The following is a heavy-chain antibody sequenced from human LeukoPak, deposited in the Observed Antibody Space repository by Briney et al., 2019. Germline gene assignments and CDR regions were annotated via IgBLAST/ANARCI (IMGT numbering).Heavy chain of an antibody. Sequence: GGSLRLSCIASGFTLSNYDMTWVRQTPGKGLEYVSSIGSGGYTFYAGSVKGRFSISRDISQNTVYLQMNSLRAEDPAMYFCAKKLPGASHYFDFWGQGTLVTVSS. CDR3: AKKLPGASHYFDF. CDR1: GFTLSNYD. D-gene: IGHD7-27*01. J-gene: IGHJ4*02. CDR2: IGSGGYT. V-gene: IGHV3-23*01.